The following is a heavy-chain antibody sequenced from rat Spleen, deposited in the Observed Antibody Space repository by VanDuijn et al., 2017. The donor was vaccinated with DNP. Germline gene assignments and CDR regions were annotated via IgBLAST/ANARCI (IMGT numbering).Heavy chain of an antibody. D-gene: IGHD5-1*01. V-gene: IGHV5-22*01. Sequence: EVQLVESGGGSVQPGRSLKLSCAASGFTFSDSFVAWVRQAPKKGLEWVASISYDGSATYYGDSVKGRFTISRDNAKSALFLQMNSLRSEDTATYYCARLKWERAYYFDYWGQGIMVTVSS. CDR1: GFTFSDSF. CDR2: ISYDGSAT. J-gene: IGHJ2*01. CDR3: ARLKWERAYYFDY.